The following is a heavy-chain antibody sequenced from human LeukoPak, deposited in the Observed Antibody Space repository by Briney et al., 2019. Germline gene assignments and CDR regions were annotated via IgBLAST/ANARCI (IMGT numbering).Heavy chain of an antibody. D-gene: IGHD3-22*01. CDR1: GGSISSGSYY. V-gene: IGHV4-61*02. Sequence: PSQTLSRTCTVSGGSISSGSYYWSWIRQPAGKGLEWIGRIYTSGSTNYNPSLKSRVTISVDTSKNQFSLKLSSVTAADTAVYYCARDQRGYDYSFDYWGQGTLVTVSS. CDR3: ARDQRGYDYSFDY. CDR2: IYTSGST. J-gene: IGHJ4*02.